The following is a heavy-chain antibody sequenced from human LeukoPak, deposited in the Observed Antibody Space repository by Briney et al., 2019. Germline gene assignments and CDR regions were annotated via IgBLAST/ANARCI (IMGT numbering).Heavy chain of an antibody. CDR1: GYTFSSYW. CDR2: IASDGSST. CDR3: ARGRPHGNDY. D-gene: IGHD4-23*01. Sequence: GGSLRLSCAASGYTFSSYWMNWVRQAPGKGLVWVSRIASDGSSTTYADSVKGRFSISRDNAKNTLYLQMNSLRVEDTAVYYCARGRPHGNDYWGQGTLVTVSS. V-gene: IGHV3-74*01. J-gene: IGHJ4*02.